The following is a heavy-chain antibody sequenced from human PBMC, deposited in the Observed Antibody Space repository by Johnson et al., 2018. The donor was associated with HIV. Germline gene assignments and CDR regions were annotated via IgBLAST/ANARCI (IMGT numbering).Heavy chain of an antibody. J-gene: IGHJ3*02. CDR3: ARACRDGYTCDAFDI. CDR2: ISYDGSSK. V-gene: IGHV3-30*03. Sequence: QVQLVESGGGVVQPGTSLRLSCAASGFTFSSYGMHWVRQAPGEGLEWVAVISYDGSSKFSADSVKGRFTISRDNSKNTLYLQMNSLRAEDTAVYYCARACRDGYTCDAFDIWGQGTMVTVSS. CDR1: GFTFSSYG. D-gene: IGHD5-24*01.